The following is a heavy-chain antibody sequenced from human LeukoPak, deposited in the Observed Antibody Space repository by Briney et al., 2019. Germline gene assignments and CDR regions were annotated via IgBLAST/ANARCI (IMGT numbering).Heavy chain of an antibody. Sequence: VSVKVSCKASGYTFTDYYIYWVRQAPGQGLEWMGRINPNSGDTKYAQKFQGRVTIARDTSISTTYMELSRLRSDDTAVYSCAREDFGDYYFDYWGQGTLVTVSS. CDR1: GYTFTDYY. D-gene: IGHD4-17*01. CDR2: INPNSGDT. CDR3: AREDFGDYYFDY. V-gene: IGHV1-2*06. J-gene: IGHJ4*02.